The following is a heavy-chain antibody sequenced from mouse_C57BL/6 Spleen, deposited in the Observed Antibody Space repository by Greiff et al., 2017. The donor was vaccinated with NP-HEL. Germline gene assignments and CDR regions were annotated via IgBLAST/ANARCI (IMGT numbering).Heavy chain of an antibody. Sequence: VKLMESGAELVKPGASVKMSCKASGYTFTSYWITWVKQRPGQGLEWIGDIYPGSGSTNYNEKFKSKATLTVDTSSSTAYMQLSSLTSEDSAVYYCARKAYGSRSGNAMDYWGQGTSVTVSS. V-gene: IGHV1-55*01. J-gene: IGHJ4*01. D-gene: IGHD1-1*01. CDR3: ARKAYGSRSGNAMDY. CDR2: IYPGSGST. CDR1: GYTFTSYW.